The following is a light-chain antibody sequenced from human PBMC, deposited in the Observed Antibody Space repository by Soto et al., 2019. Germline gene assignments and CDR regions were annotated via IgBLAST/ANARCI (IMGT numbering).Light chain of an antibody. CDR3: TSYSGSTNLV. J-gene: IGLJ2*01. CDR2: EVT. CDR1: GSDVGFYKS. Sequence: QSVLTQPASVSGSPGQSITISCTGTGSDVGFYKSVSWYQHHPGRAPKLIIYEVTNRPSGVSSRFSGSRSGNTASLTISGLQAEDEDDYYCTSYSGSTNLVFGGGTKLTVL. V-gene: IGLV2-14*01.